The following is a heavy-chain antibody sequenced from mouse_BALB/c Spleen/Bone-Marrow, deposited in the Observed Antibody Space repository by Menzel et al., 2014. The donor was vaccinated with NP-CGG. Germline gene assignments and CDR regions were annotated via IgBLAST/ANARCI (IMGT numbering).Heavy chain of an antibody. CDR1: GFAFSGYD. CDR2: ISSGGSNT. Sequence: EVKLMESGGGLVKPGGSLKFSRAASGFAFSGYDMSWVRQTPEKRLEWVAYISSGGSNTYYPDTVKGRFTISRDNAKNTLYLQMNSLKSEDTAMYYCARQRGYAYAMDYWGQGISVTVSS. D-gene: IGHD2-2*01. CDR3: ARQRGYAYAMDY. J-gene: IGHJ4*01. V-gene: IGHV5-12-1*01.